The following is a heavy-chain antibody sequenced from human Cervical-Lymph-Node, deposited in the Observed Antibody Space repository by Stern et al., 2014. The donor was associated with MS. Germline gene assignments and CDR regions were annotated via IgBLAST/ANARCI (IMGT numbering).Heavy chain of an antibody. D-gene: IGHD5-12*01. CDR2: IYYSGNT. CDR1: GGSINNFY. CDR3: ARGGFAEWVNYYYGMDV. V-gene: IGHV4-59*01. J-gene: IGHJ6*02. Sequence: QVQLQESGPGLVKPSETLSLTCTVSGGSINNFYWSWIRQPPGKGLEWVGCIYYSGNTNYNPSLKSRLTISIDTSKKQFSLRVTSVTAADTAVYYCARGGFAEWVNYYYGMDVWGQGTTVTVSS.